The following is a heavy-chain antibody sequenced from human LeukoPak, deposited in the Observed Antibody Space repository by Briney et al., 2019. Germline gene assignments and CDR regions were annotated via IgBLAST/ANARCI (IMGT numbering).Heavy chain of an antibody. CDR1: GYSISSGYY. CDR3: ARHGFITISHMDV. V-gene: IGHV4-38-2*02. CDR2: IYYSGST. J-gene: IGHJ6*03. Sequence: SETLSLTCTVSGYSISSGYYWGWIRQPPGKGLEWIGSIYYSGSTYYNPSLKSRVTISVDTSKNQFSLKLSSVTAADTAVYYCARHGFITISHMDVWGKGTTVTVSS. D-gene: IGHD3-3*01.